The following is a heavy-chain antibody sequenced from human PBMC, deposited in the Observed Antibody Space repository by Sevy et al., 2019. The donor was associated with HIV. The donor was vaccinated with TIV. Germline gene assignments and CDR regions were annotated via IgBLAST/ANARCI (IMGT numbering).Heavy chain of an antibody. CDR1: GFTFSDYY. CDR2: ISGSQYMI. CDR3: ARDLGTGYFDF. V-gene: IGHV3-11*01. J-gene: IGHJ4*02. Sequence: GGSLRLSCAASGFTFSDYYMSWIRQAPGKGLEWISYISGSQYMIYYADSVKGRFTISRDDAKNSLYLQMNSLRPEDSAVYICARDLGTGYFDFWGQGTLVTVSS. D-gene: IGHD1-26*01.